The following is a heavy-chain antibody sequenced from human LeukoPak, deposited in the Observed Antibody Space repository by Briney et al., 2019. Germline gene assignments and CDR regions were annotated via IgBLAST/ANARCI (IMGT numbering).Heavy chain of an antibody. D-gene: IGHD3-3*01. V-gene: IGHV4-4*07. CDR3: ARSLRITIFGVVTDAFDI. Sequence: SETLSLTCTVSTGSITSIESYWTWIRQPPGKGLEWIGRIYTSGSTNYNPSLKSRVTMSVDTSKNQFSLKLSSVTAADTAVYYCARSLRITIFGVVTDAFDIWGQGTMVTVSS. CDR2: IYTSGST. J-gene: IGHJ3*02. CDR1: TGSITSIESY.